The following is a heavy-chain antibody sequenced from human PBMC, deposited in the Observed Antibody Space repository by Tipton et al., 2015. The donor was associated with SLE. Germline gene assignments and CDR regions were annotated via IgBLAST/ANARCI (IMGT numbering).Heavy chain of an antibody. J-gene: IGHJ4*02. Sequence: TLSLTCTVSGGSISSSSYYWGWIRQPPGKGLEWIGSIYYSGSTYYNPSLKSRVTISVDTSKNQFSLKLSSVTAADTAVYYCARSLYYYGSGSYPGADYWGQGTLVTVSS. V-gene: IGHV4-39*07. CDR2: IYYSGST. D-gene: IGHD3-10*01. CDR1: GGSISSSSYY. CDR3: ARSLYYYGSGSYPGADY.